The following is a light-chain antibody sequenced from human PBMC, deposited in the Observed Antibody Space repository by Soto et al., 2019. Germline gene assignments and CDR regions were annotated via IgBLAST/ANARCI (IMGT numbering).Light chain of an antibody. CDR3: TSCTTSTTMV. CDR2: DVN. CDR1: SSDIGAYNF. J-gene: IGLJ2*01. V-gene: IGLV2-14*03. Sequence: QSALTQPASVSGSPGQSITISCTGTSSDIGAYNFVSWYQQHPGKAPKLMLYDVNMRPSGVSNRFSGSKSGNTASLTISGLQAEDEADYYCTSCTTSTTMVFGGGTKLTVL.